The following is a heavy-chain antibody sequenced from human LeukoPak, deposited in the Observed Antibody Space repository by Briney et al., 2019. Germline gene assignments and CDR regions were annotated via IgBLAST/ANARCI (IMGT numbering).Heavy chain of an antibody. V-gene: IGHV4-59*01. CDR3: ARVTGYMTEDFFDY. Sequence: PSETLSLTCTVSGGSISSYYWSWIRQPPGKGLEWIGYICYSGSTDYNPSLKSRVTISVDTSRNQFSLRLSSVTAADTAVYYCARVTGYMTEDFFDYWGQGTLVTVSS. J-gene: IGHJ4*02. CDR2: ICYSGST. D-gene: IGHD6-13*01. CDR1: GGSISSYY.